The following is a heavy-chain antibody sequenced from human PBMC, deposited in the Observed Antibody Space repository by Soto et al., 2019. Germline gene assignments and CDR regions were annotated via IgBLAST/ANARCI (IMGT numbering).Heavy chain of an antibody. CDR3: ARHLGYCISTSCSSYYYGMDV. J-gene: IGHJ6*02. CDR1: GYSFTSYW. Sequence: PGESLKISCKGSGYSFTSYWIGWVRQMPGKGLEWMGIIYPGDSDTRYSPSFQGQVTISADKSISTAYLQWSSLKASDTAMYYCARHLGYCISTSCSSYYYGMDVWGQGTTVTVSS. CDR2: IYPGDSDT. V-gene: IGHV5-51*01. D-gene: IGHD2-2*01.